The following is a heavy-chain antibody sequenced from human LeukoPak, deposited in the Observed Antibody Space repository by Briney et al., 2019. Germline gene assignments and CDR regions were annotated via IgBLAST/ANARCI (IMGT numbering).Heavy chain of an antibody. J-gene: IGHJ4*02. V-gene: IGHV3-21*01. CDR2: ISSSSSYI. CDR3: ARGYDSSGYRPDY. CDR1: GFTFSSYS. Sequence: GGSLRLSCAASGFTFSSYSRNWVRQAPGKGLEWVSSISSSSSYIYYADSVKGRFTISRDNAKNSLYLQMNSLRAEDTAVYYCARGYDSSGYRPDYWGQGTLVTVSS. D-gene: IGHD3-22*01.